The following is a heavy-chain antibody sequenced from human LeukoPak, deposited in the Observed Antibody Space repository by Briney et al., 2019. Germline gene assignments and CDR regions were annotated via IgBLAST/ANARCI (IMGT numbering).Heavy chain of an antibody. CDR2: IIPIFGTA. Sequence: SVKVSCKASGGTFSSYAISWVRQAPGQGLEWMGGIIPIFGTANYAQKFQGRVTITADESTSTAYMELSSLRSEDTAVYYCARDLPSYYDSSGQTWGQGTMDTVSS. CDR1: GGTFSSYA. CDR3: ARDLPSYYDSSGQT. D-gene: IGHD3-22*01. V-gene: IGHV1-69*13. J-gene: IGHJ3*01.